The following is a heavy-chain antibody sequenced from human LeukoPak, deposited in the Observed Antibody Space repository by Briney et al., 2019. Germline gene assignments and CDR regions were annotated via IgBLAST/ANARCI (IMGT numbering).Heavy chain of an antibody. D-gene: IGHD3-10*01. Sequence: SGPALVKPTQTLTLTCTFSGFSLSTSGMCLTWIRQPPGKALEWLARIDWDDDKYYSTSLKTRLTISKDTSKNQVVLTMTNMDPVDTATYYCARISAGDYGSGSYYDYWGQGTLVTVSS. CDR2: IDWDDDK. J-gene: IGHJ4*02. V-gene: IGHV2-70*11. CDR1: GFSLSTSGMC. CDR3: ARISAGDYGSGSYYDY.